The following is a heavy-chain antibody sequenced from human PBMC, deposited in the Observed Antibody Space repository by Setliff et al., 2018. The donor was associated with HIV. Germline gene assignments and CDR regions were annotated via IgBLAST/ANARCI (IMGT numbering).Heavy chain of an antibody. V-gene: IGHV3-7*01. Sequence: HPGGSLRLSCAASGFTFSSYWMSWVRQAPGKGLEWVANIKQDGSEKYYVDSVKGRFTISRDNAKNSLYLQMNSLRAEDTAVYYCARDKRDGLGSYHFDYWGQGTLVTVSS. J-gene: IGHJ4*02. CDR2: IKQDGSEK. CDR3: ARDKRDGLGSYHFDY. D-gene: IGHD1-26*01. CDR1: GFTFSSYW.